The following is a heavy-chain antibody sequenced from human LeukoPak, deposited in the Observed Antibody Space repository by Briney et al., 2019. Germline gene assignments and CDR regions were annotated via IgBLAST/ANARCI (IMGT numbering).Heavy chain of an antibody. J-gene: IGHJ5*02. V-gene: IGHV4-59*08. Sequence: PSETLSLTCTVSGGSISSYYWSWIRQPPGKGLEWIGYIYYSGSTNYNPSLKSRVTIPVDTSKNQFSLKLSSVTAADTAVYYCARLGRYFDWLLPNWFDPWGQGTLVTVSS. CDR3: ARLGRYFDWLLPNWFDP. D-gene: IGHD3-9*01. CDR2: IYYSGST. CDR1: GGSISSYY.